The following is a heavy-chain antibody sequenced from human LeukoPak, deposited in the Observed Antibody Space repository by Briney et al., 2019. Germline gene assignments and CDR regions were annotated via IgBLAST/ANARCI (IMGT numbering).Heavy chain of an antibody. V-gene: IGHV3-21*01. Sequence: GGSLRLSCAGSGFIFSSYSMNWVRQAPGKGLEWVSSISSSSSYIYYADSVKGRFTISRDNAKNSLYLQMNSLRAEDTAVYYCARDSMVRGDRVDYWGQGTLVTVSS. D-gene: IGHD3-10*01. J-gene: IGHJ4*02. CDR1: GFIFSSYS. CDR2: ISSSSSYI. CDR3: ARDSMVRGDRVDY.